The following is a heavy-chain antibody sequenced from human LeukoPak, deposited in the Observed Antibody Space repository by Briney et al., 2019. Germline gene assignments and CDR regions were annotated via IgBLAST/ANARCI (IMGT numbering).Heavy chain of an antibody. J-gene: IGHJ6*02. Sequence: PGGSLRLSCAASGFTFSSYGMHWVRQAPGKGLEWVAVIWYDGSNKYYADSVKGRFTISRDNSKNTLHLQMNSLRAEDTAVYYCARGQTITIFGVGGMDVWGQGTTVTVSS. CDR2: IWYDGSNK. V-gene: IGHV3-33*01. CDR3: ARGQTITIFGVGGMDV. CDR1: GFTFSSYG. D-gene: IGHD3-3*01.